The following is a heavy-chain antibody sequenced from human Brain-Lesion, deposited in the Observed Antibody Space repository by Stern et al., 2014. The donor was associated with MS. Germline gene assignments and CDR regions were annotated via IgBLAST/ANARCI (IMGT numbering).Heavy chain of an antibody. Sequence: VQLVESGSGLVKPSQTLSLTCVVSGGSIGSGGHSRSWIRQPPGQGLEWVGYIYQSGSTFYTPSLESRVTISIDSSKNQFSLKLISVTAADAAVYYCARTSVVTPSDDVFDIWGQGTMVTVSS. CDR3: ARTSVVTPSDDVFDI. CDR2: IYQSGST. CDR1: GGSIGSGGHS. D-gene: IGHD4-23*01. V-gene: IGHV4-30-2*01. J-gene: IGHJ3*02.